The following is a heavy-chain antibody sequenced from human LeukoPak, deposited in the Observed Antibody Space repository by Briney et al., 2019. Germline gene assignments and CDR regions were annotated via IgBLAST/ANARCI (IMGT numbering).Heavy chain of an antibody. Sequence: PGGSLRLSCAASGFTFSSYGMHWVRQAPGKGLEWVAIISYDGSNEFYADSVKGRFTISRDNSKNTLYLQMNSPRAEDTALYYCAKDHSPFRGVGHFDYWGQGTLVTVSS. CDR3: AKDHSPFRGVGHFDY. V-gene: IGHV3-30*18. J-gene: IGHJ4*02. D-gene: IGHD3-10*01. CDR1: GFTFSSYG. CDR2: ISYDGSNE.